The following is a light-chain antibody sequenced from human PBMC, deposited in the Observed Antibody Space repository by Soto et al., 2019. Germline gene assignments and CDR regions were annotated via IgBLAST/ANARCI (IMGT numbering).Light chain of an antibody. Sequence: EIVLTQSPATLSLSPGERATLSCRASQSVSSYLAWYQQKPGQAPRLLIYDASTRATGIPDRFSGSGSGTDFTLTISRLEPEDFAVYYCQQYGSSPPWTFGQGTKV. CDR2: DAS. CDR3: QQYGSSPPWT. CDR1: QSVSSY. V-gene: IGKV3-20*01. J-gene: IGKJ1*01.